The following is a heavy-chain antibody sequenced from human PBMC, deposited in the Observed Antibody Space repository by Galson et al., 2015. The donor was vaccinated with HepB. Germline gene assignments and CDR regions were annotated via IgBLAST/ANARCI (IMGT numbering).Heavy chain of an antibody. CDR3: TKKDDSSGYYYGNFDY. J-gene: IGHJ4*02. CDR2: IKSKTDGGTT. D-gene: IGHD3-22*01. CDR1: GFTFSNAW. V-gene: IGHV3-15*01. Sequence: SLRLSCAVSGFTFSNAWMSWVRQAPGKGLEWVGRIKSKTDGGTTDYAAPVKGRFTISRDDSKNTLYLQMNSLKTEDTAVYYCTKKDDSSGYYYGNFDYWGQGTLVTVSS.